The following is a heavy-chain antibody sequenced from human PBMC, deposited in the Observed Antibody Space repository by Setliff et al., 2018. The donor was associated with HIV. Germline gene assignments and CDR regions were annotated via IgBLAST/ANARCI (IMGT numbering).Heavy chain of an antibody. CDR2: IYENAYA. V-gene: IGHV4-59*01. Sequence: PSETLSLTCTVSGGSMNNYYWNWIRQTPGKGLEWIGYIYENAYAHYTVSLRGRVTVSMDTSKNQFSLTLRSVAAADRAVYYCARAQMHRGVVSWSLYYFDYWGQGALVTVSS. J-gene: IGHJ4*02. D-gene: IGHD3-10*01. CDR3: ARAQMHRGVVSWSLYYFDY. CDR1: GGSMNNYY.